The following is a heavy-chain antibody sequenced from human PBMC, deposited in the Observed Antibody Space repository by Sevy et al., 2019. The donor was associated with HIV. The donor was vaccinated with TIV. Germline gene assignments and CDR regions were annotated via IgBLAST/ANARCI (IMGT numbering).Heavy chain of an antibody. CDR1: GFTFSIYD. D-gene: IGHD1-26*01. CDR3: AREALSGSYGGPLDY. V-gene: IGHV3-13*01. CDR2: INTVGDT. J-gene: IGHJ4*02. Sequence: GGSLRLSCAASGFTFSIYDMHWVRQATGKGLEWVSAINTVGDTYYPGSVKGRFTISRENAKNSLYLQMNSLRAGDTAVYYCAREALSGSYGGPLDYWGQGTLVTVSS.